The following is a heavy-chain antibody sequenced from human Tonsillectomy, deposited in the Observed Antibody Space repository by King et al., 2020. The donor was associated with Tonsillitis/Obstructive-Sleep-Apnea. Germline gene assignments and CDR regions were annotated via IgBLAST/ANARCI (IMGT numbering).Heavy chain of an antibody. CDR2: SIPIFGRA. CDR3: ASRVTGTTAFDI. V-gene: IGHV1-69*01. D-gene: IGHD1-7*01. J-gene: IGHJ3*02. Sequence: QLMQTGAEVKKHGCSVKVSCKASGGTFSSYAMSWVRQAPGQGLELMGGSIPIFGRANYAPKFQGRVTITAYEATSTAYMELSSLRSEDTAVYYCASRVTGTTAFDIWGQGTMVTVSS. CDR1: GGTFSSYA.